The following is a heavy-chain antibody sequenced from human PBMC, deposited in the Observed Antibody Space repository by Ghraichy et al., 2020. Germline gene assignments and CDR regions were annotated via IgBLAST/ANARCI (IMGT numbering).Heavy chain of an antibody. CDR1: GGSISSSSYY. V-gene: IGHV4-39*01. CDR2: IYYSGST. D-gene: IGHD2-2*02. J-gene: IGHJ5*02. CDR3: ARTSRDCSSTSCYTLGWFEP. Sequence: SETLSLTCTVSGGSISSSSYYWGWIRQPPGKGLEWIGNIYYSGSTYYNPSLKSRVTISVDTSKNQFSLKLSSVTAADTAVYYCARTSRDCSSTSCYTLGWFEPWGQGTLVTVSS.